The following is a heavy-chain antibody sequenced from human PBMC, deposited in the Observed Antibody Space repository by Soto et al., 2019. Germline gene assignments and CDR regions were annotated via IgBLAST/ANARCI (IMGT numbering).Heavy chain of an antibody. CDR3: ARIQTGMTAIRDLDYGMDV. CDR2: IYHSGST. V-gene: IGHV4-4*02. D-gene: IGHD2-21*02. CDR1: GGSISSSNW. J-gene: IGHJ6*02. Sequence: SETLSLTCAVSGGSISSSNWWSWVRQPPGKGLEWIGEIYHSGSTNYNPSLKSRVTISVDKSKNQFSLKLSSVTAADTAVYYCARIQTGMTAIRDLDYGMDVWGQGTTVTVSS.